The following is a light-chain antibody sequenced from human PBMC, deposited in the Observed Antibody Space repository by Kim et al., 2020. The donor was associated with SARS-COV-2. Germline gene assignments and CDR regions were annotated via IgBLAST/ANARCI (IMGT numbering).Light chain of an antibody. V-gene: IGLV2-8*01. CDR1: SSDVGNYNY. Sequence: QSALTQPPSASGSPGQSVTISCTGTSSDVGNYNYVSWYQQHPGKAPKLIIHDVSKRPSGVTDRFSGSKSGNTASLTVSGLQAEDEADYYCSSYAGSNNYVFGTGTKVTVL. CDR3: SSYAGSNNYV. CDR2: DVS. J-gene: IGLJ1*01.